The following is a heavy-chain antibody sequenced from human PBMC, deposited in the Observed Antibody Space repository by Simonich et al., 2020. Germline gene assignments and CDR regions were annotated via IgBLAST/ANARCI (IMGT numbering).Heavy chain of an antibody. CDR2: VYSGGDT. V-gene: IGHV3-53*04. CDR3: ARAPPKVLNAFDI. J-gene: IGHJ3*02. Sequence: EVQLVESGGGLVQPGGSLRLSCAASGFTVSSNYMGWVRQAPGNGWEWVSVVYSGGDTYYADSVKGRFTISRHNSKNTLYLQMNSLRAEDTAVYYCARAPPKVLNAFDIWGQGTMVTVSS. CDR1: GFTVSSNY.